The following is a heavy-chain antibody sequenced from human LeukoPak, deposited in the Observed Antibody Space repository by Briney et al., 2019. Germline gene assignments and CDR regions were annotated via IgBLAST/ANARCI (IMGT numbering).Heavy chain of an antibody. D-gene: IGHD5-12*01. J-gene: IGHJ6*03. Sequence: GASVKVSCKASGYTFTSNGISWVRQAPGQGLEWMGWISAYNGDTNYAQKLQGRVTMTTDTSTSTAYMELRSLRSDDTAVYYCARERWLRYYMDVWGKGTTVTVSS. V-gene: IGHV1-18*01. CDR3: ARERWLRYYMDV. CDR1: GYTFTSNG. CDR2: ISAYNGDT.